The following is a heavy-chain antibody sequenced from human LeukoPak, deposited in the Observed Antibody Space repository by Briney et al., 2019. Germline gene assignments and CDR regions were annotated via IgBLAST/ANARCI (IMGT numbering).Heavy chain of an antibody. J-gene: IGHJ4*02. CDR2: VSRFGDGT. D-gene: IGHD3-9*01. Sequence: GGSLRLSCAASGFTFSGFAMSWVRQAPGKGLEWVSSVSRFGDGTFYADSVRGRFTISRDNSKNTLYLQMNSLRAEDTAVYYCAKDPILTGYYSPTYFDYWGQGTLVTVSS. V-gene: IGHV3-23*01. CDR3: AKDPILTGYYSPTYFDY. CDR1: GFTFSGFA.